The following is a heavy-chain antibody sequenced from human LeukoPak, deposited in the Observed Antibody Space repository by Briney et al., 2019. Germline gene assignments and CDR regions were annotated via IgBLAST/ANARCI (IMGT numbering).Heavy chain of an antibody. CDR1: GFTFSIFV. CDR2: IRYDRSNK. V-gene: IGHV3-30*02. J-gene: IGHJ4*02. Sequence: GSLRLSFVASGFTFSIFVMRCVRQAPGKGLEWVAFIRYDRSNKYYADSVKVRLTISRDNSKNTLYLQMNSLRTEDTAVYYCARGQFRLSDYDSSGFDYWGQGTLVTVSS. D-gene: IGHD3-22*01. CDR3: ARGQFRLSDYDSSGFDY.